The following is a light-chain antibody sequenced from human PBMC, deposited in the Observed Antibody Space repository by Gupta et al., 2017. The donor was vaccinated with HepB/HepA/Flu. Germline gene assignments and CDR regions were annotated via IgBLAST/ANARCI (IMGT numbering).Light chain of an antibody. CDR3: SSFTRNQILL. CDR1: TTDFGTGDS. V-gene: IGLV2-11*01. CDR2: DVV. J-gene: IGLJ1*01. Sequence: QSGLAQPRSVSGSPGHSVTISCSGTTTDFGTGDSLSWYRQSPGESPRVLIYDVVNRAPGIPARFSASYSALSASLTITGLQPEDESDYFCSSFTRNQILLFGSGTTVTVL.